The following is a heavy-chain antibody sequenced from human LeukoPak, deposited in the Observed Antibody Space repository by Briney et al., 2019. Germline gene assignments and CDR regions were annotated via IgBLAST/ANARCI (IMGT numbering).Heavy chain of an antibody. CDR3: AGSGYSSSWYDFDY. J-gene: IGHJ4*02. CDR1: GFTFSSYA. V-gene: IGHV3-30*04. Sequence: PGRSLRLSCAASGFTFSSYAMHWVRQAPGKGLEWVAVISYDGSNKYYADSVKGRFTISRDNSKNTLYLQMNSLRAEDTAVYYCAGSGYSSSWYDFDYWGQGTLVTVSS. CDR2: ISYDGSNK. D-gene: IGHD6-13*01.